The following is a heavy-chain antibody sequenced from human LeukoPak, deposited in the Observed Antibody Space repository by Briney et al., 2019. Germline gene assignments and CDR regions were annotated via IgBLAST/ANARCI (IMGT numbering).Heavy chain of an antibody. V-gene: IGHV3-7*01. CDR2: IKQDGSEK. CDR3: ARDKIVGATYFDY. D-gene: IGHD1-26*01. Sequence: GGSLRLSCAASGFTFSSYEMNWVRQAPGKGLEWVANIKQDGSEKYYEDSVKGRFTISRDNAKNSLYLQMNSLRAEDTAVYYCARDKIVGATYFDYWSQGTLVTVSS. CDR1: GFTFSSYE. J-gene: IGHJ4*02.